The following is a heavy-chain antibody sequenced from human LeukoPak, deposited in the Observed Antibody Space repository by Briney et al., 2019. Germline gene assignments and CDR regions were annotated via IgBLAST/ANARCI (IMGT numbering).Heavy chain of an antibody. CDR3: ARAGYSMDTEYFQH. Sequence: PGGSLRLSCAASGFTLSGYEMNWVRQAPGKGLEWVSYISNSGTAIYYADSVKGRFTISRDNAKSSLYLQMNSLRAEDTAVYYCARAGYSMDTEYFQHWGQGTLVTVSS. CDR2: ISNSGTAI. J-gene: IGHJ1*01. V-gene: IGHV3-48*03. D-gene: IGHD5-18*01. CDR1: GFTLSGYE.